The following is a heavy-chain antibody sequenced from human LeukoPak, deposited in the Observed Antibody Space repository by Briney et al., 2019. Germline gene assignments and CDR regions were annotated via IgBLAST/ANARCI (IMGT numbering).Heavy chain of an antibody. CDR1: GFSFSVYD. CDR2: ISSSGTTT. CDR3: TTVTVATNFDY. J-gene: IGHJ4*02. V-gene: IGHV3-48*03. D-gene: IGHD5-12*01. Sequence: GGSLRLSCAASGFSFSVYDMHWVRQAPGKRLEWISDISSSGTTTYYADSVKGRFTISRDNAKNSLYLEMNRLRAEGTAIYYCTTVTVATNFDYWGRGTLVTVSS.